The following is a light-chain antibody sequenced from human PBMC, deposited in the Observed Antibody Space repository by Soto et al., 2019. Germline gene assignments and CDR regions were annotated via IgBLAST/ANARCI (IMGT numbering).Light chain of an antibody. CDR2: DVS. CDR3: SSYTTSNTRQIV. V-gene: IGLV2-14*03. Sequence: SVLNQPASVSGSPWKAITIPRTRTNSDVVGYNYVSWYQHHPGKAPKLMIYDVSNRPSGVSNRFSGSKSGNTASLTISGLQPEDEADYYCSSYTTSNTRQIVFGTGTKVTVL. J-gene: IGLJ1*01. CDR1: NSDVVGYNY.